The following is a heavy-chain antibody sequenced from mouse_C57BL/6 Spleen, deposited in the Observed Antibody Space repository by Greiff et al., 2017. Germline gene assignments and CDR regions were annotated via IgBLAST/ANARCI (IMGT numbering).Heavy chain of an antibody. J-gene: IGHJ4*01. D-gene: IGHD3-2*02. V-gene: IGHV1-52*01. CDR1: GYTFTSYW. CDR2: IDPSDSET. CDR3: ARGTAQATDAMDY. Sequence: QVHVKQPGAELVRPGSSVKPSCKASGYTFTSYWMHWVKQRPIQGLEWIGNIDPSDSETHYNQKFKDKATLTVDKSSSTAYMQLSSLTSEDSAVYYCARGTAQATDAMDYWGQGTSVTVSS.